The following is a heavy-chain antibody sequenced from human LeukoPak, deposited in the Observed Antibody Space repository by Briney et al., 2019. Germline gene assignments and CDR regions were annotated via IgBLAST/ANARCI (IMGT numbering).Heavy chain of an antibody. Sequence: SETLSLTCTVSGGSISSSSYYWGWIRQPPGKGLEWIGSIYYSGSTYYNPSLKSRVTISVDTSKNQFSLKLSSVTAADTAVYYCAREDYGDHVIDYWGQGTLVTVSS. D-gene: IGHD4-17*01. CDR3: AREDYGDHVIDY. CDR2: IYYSGST. CDR1: GGSISSSSYY. J-gene: IGHJ4*02. V-gene: IGHV4-39*07.